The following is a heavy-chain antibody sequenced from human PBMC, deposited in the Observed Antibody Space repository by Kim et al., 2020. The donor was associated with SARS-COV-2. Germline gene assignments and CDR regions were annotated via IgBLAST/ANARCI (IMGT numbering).Heavy chain of an antibody. J-gene: IGHJ4*02. CDR3: TLDKLEDRQFAD. Sequence: GGSLRLSCTTSGFTLSHAWMSWVRQAPGKGLEWIGRVKSESDGGATHYAAPVKGRFTISRDDSKDTLYLQMNSLKTEDTAVYYCTLDKLEDRQFADWGQGTLVTISS. CDR2: VKSESDGGAT. V-gene: IGHV3-15*01. CDR1: GFTLSHAW. D-gene: IGHD2-2*03.